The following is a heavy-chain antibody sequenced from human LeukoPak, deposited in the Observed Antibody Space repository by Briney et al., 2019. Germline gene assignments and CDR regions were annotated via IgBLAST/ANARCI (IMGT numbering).Heavy chain of an antibody. D-gene: IGHD3-22*01. CDR2: ISGSGDA. CDR1: GFTFGGYA. V-gene: IGHV3-23*01. Sequence: GGSLRLPCAASGFTFGGYAMSWVRQAPGKGLEWVSLISGSGDAYDADSVEGRCSISRDNYKNTLYLKMNSLRAEDTAVYYCVKDGPYPENSGYYYEDSWGQGTLVTVSS. J-gene: IGHJ4*02. CDR3: VKDGPYPENSGYYYEDS.